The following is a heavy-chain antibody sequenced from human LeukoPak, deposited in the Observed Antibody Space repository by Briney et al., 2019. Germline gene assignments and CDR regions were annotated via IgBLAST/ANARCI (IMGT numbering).Heavy chain of an antibody. Sequence: PGGSLRLSCAASGFKFIDYDMHWGRQVIGKGLEWVSAIGIRGDTHYSGSVKGRFTISRENAESSLYLQMNSLRAEDTAVYYCARGGIQVSGIDEFDYWGQGTLVTVSS. CDR1: GFKFIDYD. CDR3: ARGGIQVSGIDEFDY. CDR2: IGIRGDT. V-gene: IGHV3-13*01. D-gene: IGHD6-19*01. J-gene: IGHJ4*02.